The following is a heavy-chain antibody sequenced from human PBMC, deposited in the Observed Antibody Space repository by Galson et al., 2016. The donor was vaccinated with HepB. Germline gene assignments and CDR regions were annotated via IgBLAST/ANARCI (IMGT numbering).Heavy chain of an antibody. CDR2: IIPLLGIT. CDR1: GYSFSSYG. CDR3: AGRHSTTWKDGLDV. J-gene: IGHJ6*04. V-gene: IGHV1-69*04. D-gene: IGHD1-1*01. Sequence: SVKVSCKASGYSFSSYGVSWVRQAPGQGLEWMGRIIPLLGITNYAEKIKDRVTIIADKSTSTASMVLSGLSFDDTAVYFCAGRHSTTWKDGLDVWGRGTTVAVSS.